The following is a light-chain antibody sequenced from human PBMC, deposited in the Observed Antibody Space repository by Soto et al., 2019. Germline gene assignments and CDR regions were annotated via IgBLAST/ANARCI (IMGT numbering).Light chain of an antibody. CDR1: LSVLYKSNNKNH. Sequence: DILMTQSPDSLAVSLGERATVNCKCSLSVLYKSNNKNHLAWYQQKPGQPPQLIIYWASTRESGVPERFSGSGSGTDLTLTISSLEAEDVAFYWCQQYFDVPFTFGGGTKVDIK. J-gene: IGKJ4*01. CDR3: QQYFDVPFT. CDR2: WAS. V-gene: IGKV4-1*01.